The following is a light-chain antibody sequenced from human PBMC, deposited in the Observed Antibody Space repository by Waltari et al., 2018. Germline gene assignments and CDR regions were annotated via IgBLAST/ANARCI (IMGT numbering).Light chain of an antibody. CDR3: QSYDSSLSGSV. Sequence: QSVLTQPPSVSGAPGQRVTISCTGSSSNIGTGYDVPWYQQLPGPAPKLRIHGNSNGPSGGPDRVSGSKAGTSAALAITGLQAEDEADYYCQSYDSSLSGSVFGGGTKLTVL. V-gene: IGLV1-40*01. J-gene: IGLJ2*01. CDR2: GNS. CDR1: SSNIGTGYD.